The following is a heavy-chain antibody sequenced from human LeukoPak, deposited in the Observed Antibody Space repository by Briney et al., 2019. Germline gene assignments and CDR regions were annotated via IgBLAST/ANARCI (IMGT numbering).Heavy chain of an antibody. CDR2: IRNDGSNQ. Sequence: SGGSLRLSCAASGFTFSRHGMHWVRQAPGKGLDWVAFIRNDGSNQYYADSVKGRFTISRDNAKNSLYLQMNSLRAEDTAVYYCARDSGYSSDLDYYYMDVWGKGTTVTVSS. CDR3: ARDSGYSSDLDYYYMDV. J-gene: IGHJ6*03. V-gene: IGHV3-30*02. D-gene: IGHD6-19*01. CDR1: GFTFSRHG.